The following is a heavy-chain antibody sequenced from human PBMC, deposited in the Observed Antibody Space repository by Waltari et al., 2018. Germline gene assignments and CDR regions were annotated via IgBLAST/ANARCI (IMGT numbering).Heavy chain of an antibody. CDR1: GYTFTSYY. Sequence: QVQLVQSGAEVKKPGASVKVSCKASGYTFTSYYMHWVRQAPGQGLEWMGIINPIGGSTSYAQKCQGRVTMTRDTSTSTVYMELSSLRAEDTAVYYCAKDAAGDYFDYWGQGTLVTVSS. J-gene: IGHJ4*02. CDR2: INPIGGST. D-gene: IGHD2-21*01. V-gene: IGHV1-46*01. CDR3: AKDAAGDYFDY.